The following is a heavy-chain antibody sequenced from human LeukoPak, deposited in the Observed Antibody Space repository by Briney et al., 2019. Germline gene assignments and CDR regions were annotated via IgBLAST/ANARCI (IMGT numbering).Heavy chain of an antibody. V-gene: IGHV1-2*06. D-gene: IGHD3-10*01. CDR3: VRGWLTRGVTHGHSDY. J-gene: IGHJ4*02. CDR1: GYTFTGYY. CDR2: INPNSGGA. Sequence: ASVKVSCKASGYTFTGYYMHWVRQAPGQGLEWMGRINPNSGGANYAQKFLDRVTVTRDTSISTAYMELSRLRSDDTAVYYCVRGWLTRGVTHGHSDYWGQGTLVTVSS.